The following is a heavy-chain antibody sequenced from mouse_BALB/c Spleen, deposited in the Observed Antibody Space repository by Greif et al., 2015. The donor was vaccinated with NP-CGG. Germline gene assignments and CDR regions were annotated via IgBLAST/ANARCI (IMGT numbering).Heavy chain of an antibody. D-gene: IGHD1-1*02. CDR2: ISSGSSTI. V-gene: IGHV5-17*02. CDR3: ARSLPRITMDAMDY. Sequence: EVMLVESGGGLVQPGGSRKLSCAASGFTFSSFGMHWVRQAPEKGLEWVAYISSGSSTIYYADTVKGRFTISRDNPKNTLFLQMTSLRSEDTAMYYCARSLPRITMDAMDYWGQGTSVTVSS. CDR1: GFTFSSFG. J-gene: IGHJ4*01.